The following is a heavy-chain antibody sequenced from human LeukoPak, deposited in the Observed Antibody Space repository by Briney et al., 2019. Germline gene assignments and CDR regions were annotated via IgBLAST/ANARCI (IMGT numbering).Heavy chain of an antibody. CDR1: GFTFSSCA. V-gene: IGHV3-23*01. CDR3: AKEGFDY. CDR2: ISGSGGST. J-gene: IGHJ4*02. Sequence: GGSLRLSCAAAGFTFSSCAMSWVRQAPGKGLEWVSVISGSGGSTYYADSVKGRFTISRDNSKSTLYLQMNSLRAEDTALYYCAKEGFDYWGQGTLVTVSS.